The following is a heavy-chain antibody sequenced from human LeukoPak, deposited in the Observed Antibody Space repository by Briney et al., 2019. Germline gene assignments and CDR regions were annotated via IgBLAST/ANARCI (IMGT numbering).Heavy chain of an antibody. CDR2: IYTSGST. Sequence: SETLSLTCTVSGGSISSYYWSWIRQPAGKGLERIGRIYTSGSTNYNPSLKSRVTMSVDTSKNQFSLKLSSVTAADTAVYYCARVEERLFDGAFDIWGQGTMVTVSS. D-gene: IGHD3-22*01. V-gene: IGHV4-4*07. J-gene: IGHJ3*02. CDR3: ARVEERLFDGAFDI. CDR1: GGSISSYY.